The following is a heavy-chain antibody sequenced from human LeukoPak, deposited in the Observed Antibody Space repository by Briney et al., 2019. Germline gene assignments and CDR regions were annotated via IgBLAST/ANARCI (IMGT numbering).Heavy chain of an antibody. CDR3: AREGYGSGRRLGLDV. J-gene: IGHJ6*02. CDR1: GGSISSSY. Sequence: SETLSLTCTVSGGSISSSYWTWIRQPPGKGLEWIGYIHSSGSTSYNPSLKSRVTISLDTSKNQFSLKLSSVTAADTAVYYCAREGYGSGRRLGLDVWGQGTTVTVSS. D-gene: IGHD3-10*01. V-gene: IGHV4-59*01. CDR2: IHSSGST.